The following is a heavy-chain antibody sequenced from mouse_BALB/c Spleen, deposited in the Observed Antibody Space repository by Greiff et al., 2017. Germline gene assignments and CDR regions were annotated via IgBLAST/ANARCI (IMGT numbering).Heavy chain of an antibody. J-gene: IGHJ3*01. V-gene: IGHV5-15*02. CDR1: GFTFSDYG. Sequence: EVQGVESGGGLVQPGGSRKLSCAASGFTFSDYGMAWVRQAPGKGPEWVAFISNLAYSIYYADTVTGRFTISRENAKNTLYLEMSSLRSEDTAMYYCARDDYGWFAYWGQGTLVTVSA. D-gene: IGHD2-4*01. CDR3: ARDDYGWFAY. CDR2: ISNLAYSI.